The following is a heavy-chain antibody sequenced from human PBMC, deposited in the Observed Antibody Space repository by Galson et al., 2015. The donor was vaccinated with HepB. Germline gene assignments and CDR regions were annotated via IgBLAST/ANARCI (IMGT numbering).Heavy chain of an antibody. CDR1: GFTFSSYA. Sequence: SLRLSCAASGFTFSSYAMHWVRQAPGKGLEWVAVISYDGSNKYYADSVKGRFTISRDDSKNTLYLQMNSLRAEDTAVYYCAGDYASSWYFNHYYGMDVRGQGTTVTVSS. CDR3: AGDYASSWYFNHYYGMDV. D-gene: IGHD6-13*01. J-gene: IGHJ6*02. CDR2: ISYDGSNK. V-gene: IGHV3-30*04.